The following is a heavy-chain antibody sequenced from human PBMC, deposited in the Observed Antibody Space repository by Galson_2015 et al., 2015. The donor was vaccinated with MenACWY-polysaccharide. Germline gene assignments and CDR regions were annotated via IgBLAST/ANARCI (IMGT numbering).Heavy chain of an antibody. J-gene: IGHJ4*02. Sequence: SLRLSCAASGFTFSSYWMHWVRQAPGKGLVWVSRINDDGSSTSYADSVKGRFTISRDNAKNTLYLQTNSLRAEDTAVYYCARGRGSYATDPLYYFDYWGQGTLVTVSS. CDR2: INDDGSST. V-gene: IGHV3-74*01. CDR3: ARGRGSYATDPLYYFDY. CDR1: GFTFSSYW. D-gene: IGHD1-26*01.